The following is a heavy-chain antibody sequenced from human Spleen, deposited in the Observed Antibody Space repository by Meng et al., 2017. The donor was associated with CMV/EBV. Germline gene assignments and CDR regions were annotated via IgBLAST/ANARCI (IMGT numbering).Heavy chain of an antibody. CDR1: NS. Sequence: NSWSLARQPPGTELVCNGEIYLSGRTNYNPSLRSRVTISVDMSYNQFSLKLRSVTAADTAVYYCARGPTLRGQYYDFSTPGAWFDPWGQGTLVTVSS. CDR2: IYLSGRT. D-gene: IGHD3-3*01. CDR3: ARGPTLRGQYYDFSTPGAWFDP. V-gene: IGHV4-4*02. J-gene: IGHJ5*02.